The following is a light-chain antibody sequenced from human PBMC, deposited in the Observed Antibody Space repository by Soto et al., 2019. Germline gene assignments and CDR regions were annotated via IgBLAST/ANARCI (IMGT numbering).Light chain of an antibody. V-gene: IGKV3-20*01. CDR1: QSVGSSY. Sequence: EIVLTQPPGTLSLSPGERATLSCRASQSVGSSYLAWYQQKPGQAPSLLIYASSSRATGIPDRFSGSGSGTDFTLTISRLEPEDFAVYYCQQYGSSPITFGQGTRL. CDR3: QQYGSSPIT. CDR2: ASS. J-gene: IGKJ5*01.